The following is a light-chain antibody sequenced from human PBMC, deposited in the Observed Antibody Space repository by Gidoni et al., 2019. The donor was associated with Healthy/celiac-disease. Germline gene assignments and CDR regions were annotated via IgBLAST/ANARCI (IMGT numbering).Light chain of an antibody. Sequence: EIVLTQSPATLSLSPGEIATLSCRASQSVSSYLDWYQQKPGQAPRLLIYDASNRATGIPARFSGSGSGTDFTLTISSLEPEDCAVYYCQQRSNWPLTFGGGTKVEIK. J-gene: IGKJ4*01. V-gene: IGKV3-11*01. CDR3: QQRSNWPLT. CDR2: DAS. CDR1: QSVSSY.